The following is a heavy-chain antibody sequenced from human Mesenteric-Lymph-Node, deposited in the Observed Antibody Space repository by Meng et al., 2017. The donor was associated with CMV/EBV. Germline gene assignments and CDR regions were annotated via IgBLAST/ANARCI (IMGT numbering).Heavy chain of an antibody. Sequence: GGSLRLSCAASGFTFRNHGMHWVRQAPGKGLEWVAFVRDDGSNEFYAESVKGRFTISRDNSKNTLYLQMNSLRAEDTAVYYCAKDGNVLRFLEWSYYYGMDVWGQGTTVTVSS. CDR2: VRDDGSNE. D-gene: IGHD3-3*01. V-gene: IGHV3-30*02. CDR1: GFTFRNHG. CDR3: AKDGNVLRFLEWSYYYGMDV. J-gene: IGHJ6*02.